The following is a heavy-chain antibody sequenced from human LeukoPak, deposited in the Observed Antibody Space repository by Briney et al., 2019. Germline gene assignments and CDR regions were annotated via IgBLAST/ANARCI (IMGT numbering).Heavy chain of an antibody. CDR3: ARGQSSVDC. J-gene: IGHJ4*02. V-gene: IGHV4-31*03. Sequence: SETLSLTCTVSGGSISSNGYYWSWIRQHPRKGLEWIGYFSYSGSTYYNPSFKSRVTISVDTSKNQFSLKLSSVTAADTAVYYCARGQSSVDCWGQGTLVTVSS. CDR1: GGSISSNGYY. CDR2: FSYSGST. D-gene: IGHD1-26*01.